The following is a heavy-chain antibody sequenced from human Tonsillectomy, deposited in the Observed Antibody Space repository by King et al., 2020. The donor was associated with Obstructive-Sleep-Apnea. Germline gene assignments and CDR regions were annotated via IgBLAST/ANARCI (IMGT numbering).Heavy chain of an antibody. CDR1: GFTVSSNY. CDR2: IYSGGST. J-gene: IGHJ6*02. CDR3: ARDTPPGKWLLYFEDSGFVLSSKYNNHSKNRLGYYYGMDV. D-gene: IGHD3-3*01. V-gene: IGHV3-66*01. Sequence: VQLVESGGGLVQPGGSLRLSCAASGFTVSSNYMSWVRQAPGKGLEWVSVIYSGGSTYYADSVKGRFTISRDNSKNTLYLQMNSLRAEDTAVYYCARDTPPGKWLLYFEDSGFVLSSKYNNHSKNRLGYYYGMDVWGQGTTVTVSS.